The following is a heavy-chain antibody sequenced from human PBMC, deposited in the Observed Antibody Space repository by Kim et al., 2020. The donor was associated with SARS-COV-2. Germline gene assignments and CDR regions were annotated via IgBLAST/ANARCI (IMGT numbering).Heavy chain of an antibody. D-gene: IGHD3-22*01. Sequence: KSRYTISRDNDKNTLYLQMKSLRAEDTAVYYCARDGGFSGWAYYYYYMDVWGKGTTVTVSS. CDR3: ARDGGFSGWAYYYYYMDV. J-gene: IGHJ6*03. V-gene: IGHV3-74*01.